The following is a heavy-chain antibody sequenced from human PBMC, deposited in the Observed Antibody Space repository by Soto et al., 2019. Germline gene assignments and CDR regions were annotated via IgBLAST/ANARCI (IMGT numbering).Heavy chain of an antibody. CDR3: AADLPGHGGGYEFDY. D-gene: IGHD2-15*01. V-gene: IGHV3-15*01. CDR1: GCTFSNAW. J-gene: IGHJ4*01. Sequence: GALRLSGAGCGCTFSNAWITWVRQAPGKGLEWVGRIKSKTDGGTTDYAAPVKGRFIISRDDSKNTVYLQMNSLRTEDTALYYCAADLPGHGGGYEFDYWGQGTPVTVSS. CDR2: IKSKTDGGTT.